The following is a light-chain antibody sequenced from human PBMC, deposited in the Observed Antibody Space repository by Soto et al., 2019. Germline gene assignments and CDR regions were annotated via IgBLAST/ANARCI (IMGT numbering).Light chain of an antibody. CDR3: NSYTLRNTLVL. CDR2: EVS. Sequence: QSALTQPASVSGSPGQSITISCTGTSSDVGGYNFVSWYQQHPGKAPRLIIYEVSSRPSGVSYRFSGSKSGNTASLTISGLQAEDEAYYYCNSYTLRNTLVLFGGGTKLTVL. V-gene: IGLV2-14*01. CDR1: SSDVGGYNF. J-gene: IGLJ3*02.